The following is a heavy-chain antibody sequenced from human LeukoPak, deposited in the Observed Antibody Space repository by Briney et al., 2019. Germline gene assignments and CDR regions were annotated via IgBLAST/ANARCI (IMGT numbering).Heavy chain of an antibody. Sequence: SETLSLTCAVSGYSISSGYYWGWIRQPTGKGLEWIGSIYHSGSTYYNPSLKSRVTISVDTSKNQFSLKLSSVTAADTAGYYCARRTGGGNFDYWGQGTLVTVSS. V-gene: IGHV4-38-2*01. CDR3: ARRTGGGNFDY. CDR2: IYHSGST. J-gene: IGHJ4*02. D-gene: IGHD3-16*01. CDR1: GYSISSGYY.